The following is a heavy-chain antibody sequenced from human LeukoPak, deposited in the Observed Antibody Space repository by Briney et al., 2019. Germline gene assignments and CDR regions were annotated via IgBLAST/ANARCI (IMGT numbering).Heavy chain of an antibody. J-gene: IGHJ6*03. Sequence: ASVKVSCKASGYTFTSYGISWVRQAPGQGLEWMGWISAYNGNTNYAQKLQGRVTMTTDTSTSTAYMELRSLRSDDTAVYYCARDTYYDLWSGVVEYMDVWGKGTTVTVSS. D-gene: IGHD3-3*01. CDR1: GYTFTSYG. CDR3: ARDTYYDLWSGVVEYMDV. CDR2: ISAYNGNT. V-gene: IGHV1-18*01.